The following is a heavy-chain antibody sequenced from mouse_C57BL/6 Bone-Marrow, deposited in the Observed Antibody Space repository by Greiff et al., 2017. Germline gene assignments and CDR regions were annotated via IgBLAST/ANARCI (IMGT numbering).Heavy chain of an antibody. CDR2: IDPEDGDP. V-gene: IGHV14-1*01. J-gene: IGHJ2*01. CDR1: GFNIKDYY. CDR3: TTYTTVSAYYFDY. D-gene: IGHD1-1*01. Sequence: EVQLQQSGAELVRPGASVKLSCTASGFNIKDYYMHWVKQRPEQGLEWIGRIDPEDGDPEYAPKFQGKATLTADTSSNTAYLQLSSLTSADSAFSYCTTYTTVSAYYFDYWGPGTTVTVSS.